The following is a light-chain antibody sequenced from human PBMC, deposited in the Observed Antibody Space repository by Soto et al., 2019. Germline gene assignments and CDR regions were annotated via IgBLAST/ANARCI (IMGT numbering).Light chain of an antibody. CDR2: KAS. Sequence: DIQMTQSPSTLSASVGDRVTITCRASQSISTWLAWYQQKPGKAPKLLIYKASTLESGVPSRFSGSGSGRDFTLTISRLQPDDFATYYCQQYNSYWTFGQGTKVEI. V-gene: IGKV1-5*03. J-gene: IGKJ1*01. CDR1: QSISTW. CDR3: QQYNSYWT.